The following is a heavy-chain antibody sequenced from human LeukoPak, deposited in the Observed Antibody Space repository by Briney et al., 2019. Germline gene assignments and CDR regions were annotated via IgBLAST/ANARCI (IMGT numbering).Heavy chain of an antibody. CDR2: ISYDGSDK. D-gene: IGHD6-19*01. V-gene: IGHV3-30*03. Sequence: PGRSLRLSCAASGFTFSSYGMHWVRQAPGKGLEWVAVISYDGSDKYCADSVKGRFTISRDNSKNTMYLQMNSLRTEDTAVYYCARVELYASGWFGSLDYWGQGTVVTVSS. J-gene: IGHJ4*02. CDR1: GFTFSSYG. CDR3: ARVELYASGWFGSLDY.